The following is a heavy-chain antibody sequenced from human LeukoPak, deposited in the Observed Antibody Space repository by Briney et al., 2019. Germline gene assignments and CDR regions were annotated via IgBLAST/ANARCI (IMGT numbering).Heavy chain of an antibody. CDR3: ARALTSITVAVDGAEYFQH. J-gene: IGHJ1*01. D-gene: IGHD6-19*01. CDR2: INSDGSST. CDR1: GFTFSSYW. Sequence: GGSLRLSCAASGFTFSSYWMHWVRQAPGKGLVWVSRINSDGSSTSNADSVKGRFTISRDNAKNTLYLQMNSLIAEDTAVYYCARALTSITVAVDGAEYFQHWGQGTLVTVSS. V-gene: IGHV3-74*01.